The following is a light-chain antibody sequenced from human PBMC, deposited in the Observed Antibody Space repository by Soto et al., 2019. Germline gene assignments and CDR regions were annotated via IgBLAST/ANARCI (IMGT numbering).Light chain of an antibody. V-gene: IGKV1-5*03. J-gene: IGKJ3*01. CDR2: KAS. CDR1: QSIGSW. CDR3: QNYSVYSA. Sequence: DIQMTQSPSALSASVGDSVTITCRASQSIGSWLAWYQQKPGKVPKLLVYKASSLESGVPSRFSGSGSGTEFTLPLSTLQHDDFATYYCQNYSVYSAFGPGTKVDIK.